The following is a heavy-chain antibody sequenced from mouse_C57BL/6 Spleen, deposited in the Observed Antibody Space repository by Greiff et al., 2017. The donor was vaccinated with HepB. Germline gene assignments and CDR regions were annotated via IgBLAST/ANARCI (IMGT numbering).Heavy chain of an antibody. D-gene: IGHD1-1*01. Sequence: ESGPGLVKPSQSLSLTCSVTGYSITSGYYWNWIRQFPGNKLEWMGYISYDGSNNYNPSLKNRISITRDTSKNQFFLKLNSVTTEDTATYYCARGVLRDYAMDYWGQGTSVTVSS. J-gene: IGHJ4*01. CDR2: ISYDGSN. V-gene: IGHV3-6*01. CDR1: GYSITSGYY. CDR3: ARGVLRDYAMDY.